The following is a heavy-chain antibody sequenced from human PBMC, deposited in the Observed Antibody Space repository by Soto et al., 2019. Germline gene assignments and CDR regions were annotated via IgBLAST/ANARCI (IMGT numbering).Heavy chain of an antibody. D-gene: IGHD4-17*01. CDR1: VGSLGGVGYS. CDR2: IYYSGST. V-gene: IGHV4-31*03. J-gene: IGHJ4*02. CDR3: AATTVTTFDY. Sequence: HLKKPGPGLLKPSQTLSLPGIFPVGSLGGVGYSWGGIRRPPGKGLEWIGYIYYSGSTYYNPSLKSRVTISVDTSKNQFSLKLSSVTAADTAVYYCAATTVTTFDYWGQGTLVTVSS.